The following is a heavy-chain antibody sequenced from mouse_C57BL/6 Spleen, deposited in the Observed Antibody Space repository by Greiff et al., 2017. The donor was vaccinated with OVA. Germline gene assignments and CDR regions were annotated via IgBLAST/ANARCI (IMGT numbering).Heavy chain of an antibody. J-gene: IGHJ4*01. CDR1: GYSITSGYY. Sequence: VQLKESGPGLVKPSQSLSLTCSVTGYSITSGYYWNWIRQFPGNKLEWMGYISYDGSNNYNPSLKNRISITRDTSKNQFFLKLNSVTTEDTATYYCARDRPIYYYGSSYPYAMDYWGQGTSVTVSS. V-gene: IGHV3-6*01. CDR3: ARDRPIYYYGSSYPYAMDY. CDR2: ISYDGSN. D-gene: IGHD1-1*01.